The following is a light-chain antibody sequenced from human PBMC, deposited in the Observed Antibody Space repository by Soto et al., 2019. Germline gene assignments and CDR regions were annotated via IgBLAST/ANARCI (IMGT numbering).Light chain of an antibody. CDR3: ETWDFNTRV. CDR1: SGHSSYI. J-gene: IGLJ2*01. Sequence: QPVLTQSSSASASLGSSVKLTCTLSSGHSSYIIAWHQQQPGKAPRYLMKLEGSGSYNKGSGVPDRFSGSSSEADRYLTISHLQFEDAADYYCETWDFNTRVFGGGTKLTVL. V-gene: IGLV4-60*02. CDR2: LEGSGSY.